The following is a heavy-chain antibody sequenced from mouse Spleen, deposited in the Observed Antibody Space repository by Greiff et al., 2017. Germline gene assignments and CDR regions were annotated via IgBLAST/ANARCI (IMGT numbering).Heavy chain of an antibody. CDR2: ISYDGSN. Sequence: EVQVVESGPGLVKPSQSLSLTCSVTGYSITSGYYWNWIRQFPGNKLEWMGYISYDGSNNYNPSLKNRISITRDTSKNQFFLKLNSVTTEDTATYYCARGDYAFDYWGQGTTLTVSS. V-gene: IGHV3-6*02. CDR3: ARGDYAFDY. D-gene: IGHD2-4*01. J-gene: IGHJ2*01. CDR1: GYSITSGYY.